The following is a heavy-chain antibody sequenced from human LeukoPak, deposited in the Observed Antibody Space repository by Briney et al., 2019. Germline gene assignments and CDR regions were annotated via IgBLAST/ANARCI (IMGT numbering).Heavy chain of an antibody. Sequence: GGSLRLSCAAAGFTFSSYTMSWVRQAPGKGLEWVSSISGSGGSTFYADSVKGRFTISRDNSKNTLYLQMNSLRAEDTALYYCAKGAAAGRQDPNYNWFDPWGQGTLVTVSS. V-gene: IGHV3-23*01. D-gene: IGHD6-13*01. CDR2: ISGSGGST. J-gene: IGHJ5*02. CDR1: GFTFSSYT. CDR3: AKGAAAGRQDPNYNWFDP.